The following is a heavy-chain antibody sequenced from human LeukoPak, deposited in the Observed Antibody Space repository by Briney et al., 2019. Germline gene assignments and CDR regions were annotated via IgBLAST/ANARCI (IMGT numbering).Heavy chain of an antibody. D-gene: IGHD3-3*01. J-gene: IGHJ4*02. V-gene: IGHV3-11*01. CDR1: GGSISSYY. Sequence: LSLTCTVSGGSISSYYWSWIRQPAGKGLEWISYISGSGSAIFYTDSVKGRFTISRDNAKNSVYLQMNSLRAEDTAVYYCASRVVDYWGQGTLVTVSS. CDR3: ASRVVDY. CDR2: ISGSGSAI.